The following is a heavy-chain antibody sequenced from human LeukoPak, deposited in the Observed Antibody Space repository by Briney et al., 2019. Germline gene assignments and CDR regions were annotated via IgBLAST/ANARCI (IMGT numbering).Heavy chain of an antibody. D-gene: IGHD3-10*01. V-gene: IGHV1-69*13. J-gene: IGHJ6*02. Sequence: SVKVSCKASGGTFSSYAISWVRQAPGQGLEWMGGIIPIFGTANYAQKFQGRVTITADESTSTAYMELSSLRSEDTAVYYCARTYYYGSGRTNYYYGMDVWGQGTTVTVSS. CDR3: ARTYYYGSGRTNYYYGMDV. CDR2: IIPIFGTA. CDR1: GGTFSSYA.